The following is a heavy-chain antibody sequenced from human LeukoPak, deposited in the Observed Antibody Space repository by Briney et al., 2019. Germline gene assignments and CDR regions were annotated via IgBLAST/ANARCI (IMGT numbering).Heavy chain of an antibody. J-gene: IGHJ4*02. CDR2: IKSKTDGGTT. D-gene: IGHD1-26*01. Sequence: PGGSLRLSCAASGFTFSNAWMSWVRQAPGKGREWVGRIKSKTDGGTTDYAAPVKGRFTISRDDSKNTLYLQMNSLKTEDTAVYYCTTVAEEWELLGAFDYWGQGTLVTVSS. CDR3: TTVAEEWELLGAFDY. CDR1: GFTFSNAW. V-gene: IGHV3-15*01.